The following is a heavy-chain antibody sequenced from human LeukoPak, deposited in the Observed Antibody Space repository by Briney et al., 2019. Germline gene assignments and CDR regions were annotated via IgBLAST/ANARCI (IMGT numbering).Heavy chain of an antibody. J-gene: IGHJ4*02. V-gene: IGHV3-21*01. D-gene: IGHD3-10*01. Sequence: PGGSLILSCAASEFTFSSYSMKWVRQAPGKGLEWVSSISSSSSYIYYADSVKGRFTISRDNAKNSLYLQMNSLRAEDTAVYYCAKTYYYGSGSYYKFLDYWGQGTLVTVSS. CDR1: EFTFSSYS. CDR3: AKTYYYGSGSYYKFLDY. CDR2: ISSSSSYI.